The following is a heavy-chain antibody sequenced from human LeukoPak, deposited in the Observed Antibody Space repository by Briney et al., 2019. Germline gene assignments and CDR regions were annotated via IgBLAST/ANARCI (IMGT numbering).Heavy chain of an antibody. D-gene: IGHD6-13*01. Sequence: PGGSLRLSCAASGFTFSSYAMSWVRQAPGKGLDWVSAISGSGGSTYYADSVKGRFTISRDNSKNTLYLQMNSLRAEDTAVYYCAKSSAPAGVYYFDYWGQGTLVTVSS. CDR3: AKSSAPAGVYYFDY. V-gene: IGHV3-23*01. CDR2: ISGSGGST. J-gene: IGHJ4*02. CDR1: GFTFSSYA.